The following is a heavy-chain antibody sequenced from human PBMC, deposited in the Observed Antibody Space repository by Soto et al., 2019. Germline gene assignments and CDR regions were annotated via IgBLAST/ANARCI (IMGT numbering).Heavy chain of an antibody. CDR3: AITLGATGVLDAIDI. CDR1: GGTFSSYA. CDR2: IIPIFGTA. J-gene: IGHJ3*02. D-gene: IGHD5-12*01. Sequence: QVQLVQSGAEVKKPGSSVKVSCKASGGTFSSYAISWVRQAPGQGLEWMGGIIPIFGTANYAQKFQGRVTITADASTSTAYKELSCLRTEDTAAYYCAITLGATGVLDAIDIWGQGTMVTVSS. V-gene: IGHV1-69*12.